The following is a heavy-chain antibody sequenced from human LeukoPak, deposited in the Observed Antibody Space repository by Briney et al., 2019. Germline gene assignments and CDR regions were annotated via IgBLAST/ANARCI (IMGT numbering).Heavy chain of an antibody. CDR1: GFTFSDCS. D-gene: IGHD1-1*01. Sequence: GGSLRLSCVASGFTFSDCSLNWVRQAPGKGLEWLSSIRKDSSELFYADSVRGRFAISRDNAKNSLYLQMNSLRVEDTAVYYCAKDLQQLEAFDSWGQGTLVTVSS. CDR2: IRKDSSEL. J-gene: IGHJ4*02. V-gene: IGHV3-21*01. CDR3: AKDLQQLEAFDS.